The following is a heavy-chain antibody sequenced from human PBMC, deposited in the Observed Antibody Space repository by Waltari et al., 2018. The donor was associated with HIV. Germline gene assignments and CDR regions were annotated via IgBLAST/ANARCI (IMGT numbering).Heavy chain of an antibody. J-gene: IGHJ4*02. CDR1: RFPFSSYA. D-gene: IGHD6-19*01. V-gene: IGHV3-30*18. Sequence: QVQLVESGGGVVQPGRSLSLSCAASRFPFSSYAMHWVRQAPGKWLEWVAVISYYGDNKYYADSVKGRFTISRDNSKNTLYLQMNSLRAEDTAVYYCAKGASGWSPGYWGQGTLVTVSS. CDR2: ISYYGDNK. CDR3: AKGASGWSPGY.